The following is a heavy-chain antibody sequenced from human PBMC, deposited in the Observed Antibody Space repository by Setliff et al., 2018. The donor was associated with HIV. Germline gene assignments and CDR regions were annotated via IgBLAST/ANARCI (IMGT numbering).Heavy chain of an antibody. CDR1: GFTFSSYS. V-gene: IGHV3-21*06. Sequence: GGSLRLSCAASGFTFSSYSMNWVRQAPGKGLEWVSSISRSSTYIYYADSVKGRFAISRDNAKNSLYLQMNSLRAEDTAVYYCARAPSPSYYDSSGYYYAYYFDYWGQGTLVTVSS. CDR3: ARAPSPSYYDSSGYYYAYYFDY. CDR2: ISRSSTYI. D-gene: IGHD3-22*01. J-gene: IGHJ4*02.